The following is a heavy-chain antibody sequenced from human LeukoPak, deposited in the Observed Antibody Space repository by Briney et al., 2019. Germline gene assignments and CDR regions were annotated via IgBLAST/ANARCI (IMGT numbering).Heavy chain of an antibody. Sequence: ASVKVSCKVSGYTLTELSMHWVRQAPGKGLEWMGGFDPEDGETIYAQKFQGRVTMTEDTSTDTAYMELSSLRSEDTAVYYCAAHIVATTALGYFDYWGQGTLVTVSS. J-gene: IGHJ4*02. CDR3: AAHIVATTALGYFDY. D-gene: IGHD5-12*01. CDR1: GYTLTELS. V-gene: IGHV1-24*01. CDR2: FDPEDGET.